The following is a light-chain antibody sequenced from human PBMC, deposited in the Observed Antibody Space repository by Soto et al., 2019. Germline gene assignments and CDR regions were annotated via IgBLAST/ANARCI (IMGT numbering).Light chain of an antibody. J-gene: IGKJ4*01. CDR3: QQYTPPLT. V-gene: IGKV3-20*01. CDR2: AAS. Sequence: EIVLTHSPATMSLSPGARATLSCRAHHSISSNSLARYQQRPGQDPRLLISAASSRATGIPDRFSGSGSGTDFTLTISRLEPEDSAVYYCQQYTPPLTVGGGNKVAIK. CDR1: HSISSNS.